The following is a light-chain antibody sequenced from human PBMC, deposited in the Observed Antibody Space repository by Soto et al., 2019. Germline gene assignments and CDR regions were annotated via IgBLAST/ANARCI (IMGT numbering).Light chain of an antibody. J-gene: IGLJ2*01. CDR3: SSYTTSNTLV. CDR2: EVS. Sequence: QSVLTQPASVSGSPGQSITISCTGTSSDVGGYKYVSWYQQHPGKAPKFMIYEVSNRPSGISSRFSGSKSGNTASLSISGLQAEDEAEYYCSSYTTSNTLVFGGGTKVTVL. CDR1: SSDVGGYKY. V-gene: IGLV2-14*01.